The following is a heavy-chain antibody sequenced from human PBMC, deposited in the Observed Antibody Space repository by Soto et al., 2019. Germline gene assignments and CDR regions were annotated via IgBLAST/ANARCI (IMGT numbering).Heavy chain of an antibody. D-gene: IGHD2-15*01. J-gene: IGHJ3*02. Sequence: SETLSLTCTVSGGSISSSSYYWSWIRQPPGKGLEWIGEINHSGSTNYNPSLKSRVTISVDTSENQFSLKLSSVTAADTAVYYCARYSIVVVVVDAFDIWGQGTMVTVSS. V-gene: IGHV4-39*07. CDR2: INHSGST. CDR3: ARYSIVVVVVDAFDI. CDR1: GGSISSSSYY.